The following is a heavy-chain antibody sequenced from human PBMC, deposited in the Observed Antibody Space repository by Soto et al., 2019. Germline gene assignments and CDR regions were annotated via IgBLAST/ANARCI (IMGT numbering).Heavy chain of an antibody. Sequence: PGGSLRLSCAASGFTFSSYAMSWVRQAPGKGLEWVSAISGSGGSTYYADSVKGRFTISRDNSKNTLYLQMNSLRAEDTAVYYCAKDAPSSMSGVGYHGMDAWGQGTTVTASS. V-gene: IGHV3-23*01. CDR3: AKDAPSSMSGVGYHGMDA. D-gene: IGHD3-10*02. J-gene: IGHJ6*02. CDR2: ISGSGGST. CDR1: GFTFSSYA.